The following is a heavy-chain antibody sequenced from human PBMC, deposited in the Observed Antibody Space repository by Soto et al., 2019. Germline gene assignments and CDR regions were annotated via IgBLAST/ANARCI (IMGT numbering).Heavy chain of an antibody. CDR3: ARRSYSGSDLSPFDS. CDR2: IKQDGSEK. Sequence: GGSLRLSCAASGFTFSIYGMSWVRQAPGKGLEWVANIKQDGSEKYYVDSVKGRFTISRDNAKNSLYLQMNSLRAEDTAVYYCARRSYSGSDLSPFDSWGQGTPVTVSS. D-gene: IGHD5-12*01. J-gene: IGHJ4*02. CDR1: GFTFSIYG. V-gene: IGHV3-7*01.